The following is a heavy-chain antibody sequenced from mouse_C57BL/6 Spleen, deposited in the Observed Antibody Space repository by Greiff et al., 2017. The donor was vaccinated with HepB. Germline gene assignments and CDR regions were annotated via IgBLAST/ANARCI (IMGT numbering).Heavy chain of an antibody. D-gene: IGHD2-10*02. Sequence: EVQGVESGPELVKPGASVKISCKASGYSFTGYYMNWVKQSPEKSLEWIGEINPSTGGTTYNQKFKAKATLTVDKSSSTAYMQLKSLTSEDSAVYYCARGGYGNFAYWGQGTLVTVSA. CDR1: GYSFTGYY. J-gene: IGHJ3*01. CDR2: INPSTGGT. V-gene: IGHV1-42*01. CDR3: ARGGYGNFAY.